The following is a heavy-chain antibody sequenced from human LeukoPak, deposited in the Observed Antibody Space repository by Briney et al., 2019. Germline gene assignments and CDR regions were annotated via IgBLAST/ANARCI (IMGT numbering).Heavy chain of an antibody. J-gene: IGHJ4*02. Sequence: GGSLRLSCAAAGFTSSTYGMTWVRQAPGKGLEWVSAISGSGGNTYYAASVKGRFTISRDNSKNTLYLQMNSLRAEDTAVYYCAKVSWLGTLPSYHFDSWGQGTQVTVSS. CDR1: GFTSSTYG. V-gene: IGHV3-23*01. CDR2: ISGSGGNT. CDR3: AKVSWLGTLPSYHFDS. D-gene: IGHD6-19*01.